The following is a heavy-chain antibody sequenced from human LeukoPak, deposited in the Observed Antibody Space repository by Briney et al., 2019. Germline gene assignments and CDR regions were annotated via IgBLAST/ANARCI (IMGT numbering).Heavy chain of an antibody. D-gene: IGHD6-13*01. CDR3: ALAAAGLNYFDP. Sequence: GASVKVSCKASGYTFTSYAMHWVRQAPGQGLEWMGWINPNSGSTNYAQKFQGRVTMTRDTSISTAYMDLSRLRSDDTAVYYCALAAAGLNYFDPWGQGTLVTVSS. CDR2: INPNSGST. CDR1: GYTFTSYA. J-gene: IGHJ5*02. V-gene: IGHV1-2*02.